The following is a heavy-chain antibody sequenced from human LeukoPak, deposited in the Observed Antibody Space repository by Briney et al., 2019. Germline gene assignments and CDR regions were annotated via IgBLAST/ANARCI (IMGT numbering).Heavy chain of an antibody. CDR2: IYYSGST. D-gene: IGHD2-15*01. J-gene: IGHJ5*02. CDR1: GGSISSYY. V-gene: IGHV4-59*08. CDR3: ARQRYDNWFDP. Sequence: SETLSLTCAVSGGSISSYYWSWIRQPPGKGLEWIGYIYYSGSTNYNPSLKSRVTISVDTSKNQFSLKLSSVTAADTAVYYCARQRYDNWFDPWGQGTLVTVSS.